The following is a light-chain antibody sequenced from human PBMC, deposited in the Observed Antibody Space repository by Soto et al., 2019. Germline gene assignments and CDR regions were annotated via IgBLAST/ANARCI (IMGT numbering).Light chain of an antibody. Sequence: EIVLTQSPGTLSLSPGARATLSCRASQSVSSNHLAWYQQKTGQTPRLLIYIASNRAPGIPDRFSGSGSGTHFTLTISRVEPEDFAVYYCQQYDSSPWTFGQGTKVEIK. CDR1: QSVSSNH. CDR2: IAS. J-gene: IGKJ1*01. CDR3: QQYDSSPWT. V-gene: IGKV3-20*01.